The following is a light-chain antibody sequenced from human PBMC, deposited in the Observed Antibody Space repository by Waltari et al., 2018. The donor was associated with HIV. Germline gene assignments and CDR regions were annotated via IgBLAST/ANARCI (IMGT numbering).Light chain of an antibody. V-gene: IGLV2-8*01. CDR3: SSYAGNSNYV. CDR2: EVT. J-gene: IGLJ1*01. CDR1: SSDIGSSNF. Sequence: QSALTQPPSASGSAGQPLTISCTGTSSDIGSSNFVSWYQQHPGKAPKVMIYEVTKPPSGVPDRCAGSKSGNTASLTVSGLQAEDEADYYCSSYAGNSNYVFGTGTMVTVL.